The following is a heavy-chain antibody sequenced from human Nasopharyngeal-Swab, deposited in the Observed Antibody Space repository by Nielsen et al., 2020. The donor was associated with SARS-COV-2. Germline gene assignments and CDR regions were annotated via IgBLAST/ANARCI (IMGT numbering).Heavy chain of an antibody. D-gene: IGHD4-23*01. CDR1: GCTFSSYG. CDR3: ARVGYGGPFDY. V-gene: IGHV3-7*01. J-gene: IGHJ4*02. Sequence: GGSLRLSCAASGCTFSSYGMSWVRQAPGKGLEWVANIKQDGSEKYYVDSVKGRFTISRDNAKNSLYLQMNSLRAEDTAVYYCARVGYGGPFDYWGQGTLVTVSS. CDR2: IKQDGSEK.